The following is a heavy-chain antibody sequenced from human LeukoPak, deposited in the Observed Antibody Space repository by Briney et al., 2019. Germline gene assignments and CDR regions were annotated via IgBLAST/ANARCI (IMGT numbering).Heavy chain of an antibody. Sequence: PSETLSLTCTVSGGSISSSSYYWGWIRQPPGKGLEWIGSIYYSGSTYYNPSLKSRVTISVDTSKNQFSLKLSSVTAADTAVYYCARGWIVATGVDYWGQGTLVTVSS. CDR2: IYYSGST. CDR1: GGSISSSSYY. D-gene: IGHD5-12*01. CDR3: ARGWIVATGVDY. J-gene: IGHJ4*02. V-gene: IGHV4-39*01.